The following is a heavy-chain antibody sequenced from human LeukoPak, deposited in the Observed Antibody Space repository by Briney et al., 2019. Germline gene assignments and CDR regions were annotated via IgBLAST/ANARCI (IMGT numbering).Heavy chain of an antibody. CDR2: VSGSGGNT. D-gene: IGHD3-16*01. J-gene: IGHJ6*02. Sequence: GGSLRLSCAAPRFAFSSYATTWVRQAPGKGLEWVSLVSGSGGNTYYAGSVKGRFTISRDNSKNTLYLQMNSLRAEDTAVYYCAKYLITWDYYYGMDVWGQGTTVTVSS. V-gene: IGHV3-23*01. CDR3: AKYLITWDYYYGMDV. CDR1: RFAFSSYA.